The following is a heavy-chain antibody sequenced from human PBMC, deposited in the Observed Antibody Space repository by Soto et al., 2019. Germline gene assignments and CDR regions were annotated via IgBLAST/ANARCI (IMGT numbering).Heavy chain of an antibody. CDR2: IDLTDSYT. D-gene: IGHD3-22*01. V-gene: IGHV5-10-1*01. J-gene: IGHJ4*02. CDR1: GYSFPKNW. Sequence: GESLKISCQGSGYSFPKNWITRVRQMPGKGLEWMGRIDLTDSYTSYSPSFQGHVAFSADRSINTTYLQWSSLRASDTARYYCARHGGAHYLSRGYHYALDYWGQGTPVTVSS. CDR3: ARHGGAHYLSRGYHYALDY.